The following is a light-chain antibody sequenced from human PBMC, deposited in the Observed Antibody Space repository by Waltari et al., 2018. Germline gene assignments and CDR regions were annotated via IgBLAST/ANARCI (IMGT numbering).Light chain of an antibody. CDR3: YAAADNNLGV. CDR1: VLANKY. V-gene: IGLV3-27*01. Sequence: SFELTQTSSLSVSPGPTVRITCSGDVLANKYARWFQQKPGQAPVLIISRDTERPSGIPERFSGSSSGTTVTLTIRGAQAEDEADYYCYAAADNNLGVFGGGTKVTVL. J-gene: IGLJ3*02. CDR2: RDT.